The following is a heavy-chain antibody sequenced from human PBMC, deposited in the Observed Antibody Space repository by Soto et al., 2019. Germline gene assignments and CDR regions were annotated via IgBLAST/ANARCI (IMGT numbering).Heavy chain of an antibody. CDR3: ARDPARIAVAAAWFDP. V-gene: IGHV3-7*03. CDR2: IKQDGSEK. CDR1: GFTFSSYL. J-gene: IGHJ5*02. Sequence: PGGSLRLSCAASGFTFSSYLMSWVRQAPGKGLEWVANIKQDGSEKYYVDSVKGRFTISRDNAKNSLYLQMNSLRAEDTAVYYCARDPARIAVAAAWFDPWGQGTLVTVSS. D-gene: IGHD6-19*01.